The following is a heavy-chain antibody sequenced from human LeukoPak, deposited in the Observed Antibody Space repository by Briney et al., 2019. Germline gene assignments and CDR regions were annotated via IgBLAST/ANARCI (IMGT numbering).Heavy chain of an antibody. V-gene: IGHV4-61*01. CDR1: GGSVSSGNYY. D-gene: IGHD3-22*01. Sequence: SETLSLTCTVSGGSVSSGNYYWSWIRQPPGKGLDWIGYIYYSGSTNYNPSLKSRVTKSVDTSKNQFSLRLSSVTAADTAVYYCARDPSGYFNYWGQGTLATVSS. J-gene: IGHJ4*02. CDR3: ARDPSGYFNY. CDR2: IYYSGST.